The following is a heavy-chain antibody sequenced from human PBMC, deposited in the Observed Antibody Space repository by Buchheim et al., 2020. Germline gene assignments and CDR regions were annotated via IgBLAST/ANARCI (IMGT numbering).Heavy chain of an antibody. Sequence: EVQLLESGGGLVQPGGSLRLSCAASGFTFSSYSMNWVRQAPGKGLEWVSYISSSSSTIYYADSVKGRFTISRDNAKNSLYLQMNSLRAEDTAVYYCARDLGHHSPDYWGQGTL. D-gene: IGHD6-13*01. CDR3: ARDLGHHSPDY. CDR1: GFTFSSYS. J-gene: IGHJ4*02. CDR2: ISSSSSTI. V-gene: IGHV3-48*01.